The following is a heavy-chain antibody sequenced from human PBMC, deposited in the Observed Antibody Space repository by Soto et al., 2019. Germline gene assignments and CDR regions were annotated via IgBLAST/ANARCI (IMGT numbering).Heavy chain of an antibody. Sequence: EVQLLESGGGLVQPGESQRLSCAASGFTFTTYAMTWVRQAPGKGLEWVSAIRGSGGITYYADSVKGRFTISRDNAKNTVSLQMNSLRAEDTAVYYCARSAIPLVRRPWGGMDVWGQGTTVTVSS. CDR1: GFTFTTYA. J-gene: IGHJ6*02. V-gene: IGHV3-23*01. D-gene: IGHD3-10*01. CDR3: ARSAIPLVRRPWGGMDV. CDR2: IRGSGGIT.